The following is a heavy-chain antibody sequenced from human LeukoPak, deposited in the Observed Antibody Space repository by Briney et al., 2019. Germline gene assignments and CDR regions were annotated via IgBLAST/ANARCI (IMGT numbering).Heavy chain of an antibody. CDR3: ARGRAVAGSVFDY. Sequence: GESLKISCKGSGYSFTSYGISWVRQAPGQGLEWMGWISAYNGNTNYAQKLQGRVTMTTDTSTSTAYMELRSLRSDDTAVYYCARGRAVAGSVFDYWGQGTLVTVSS. D-gene: IGHD6-19*01. J-gene: IGHJ4*02. V-gene: IGHV1-18*01. CDR1: GYSFTSYG. CDR2: ISAYNGNT.